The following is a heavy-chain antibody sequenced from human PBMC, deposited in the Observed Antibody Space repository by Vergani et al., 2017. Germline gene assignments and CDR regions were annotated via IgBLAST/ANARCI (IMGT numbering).Heavy chain of an antibody. CDR1: GFTVSSNY. D-gene: IGHD6-13*01. V-gene: IGHV3-53*05. Sequence: EVQLVETGGGLIQPGGSLRRSCAASGFTVSSNYMSWVRQAPGTGLEWVSVIYSGGSTYYADSVKGRFTISRDNAKNSLYLQMNSLRAEDTALYYCAKDMGSSSVYYYGMDVWGQGTTVTVSS. J-gene: IGHJ6*02. CDR3: AKDMGSSSVYYYGMDV. CDR2: IYSGGST.